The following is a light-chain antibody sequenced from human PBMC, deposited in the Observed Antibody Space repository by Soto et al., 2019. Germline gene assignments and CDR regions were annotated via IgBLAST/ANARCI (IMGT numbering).Light chain of an antibody. J-gene: IGKJ2*01. Sequence: DIQMTQSPSTLSASVGDRVTITCRASQSVSNLLAWYQQKPGKAPKLLISKASNLESGVSSRFSGSGSGTQFTLIISSLQPDDSASYYCQQYHHYSSFGQGTKL. CDR3: QQYHHYSS. V-gene: IGKV1-5*03. CDR2: KAS. CDR1: QSVSNL.